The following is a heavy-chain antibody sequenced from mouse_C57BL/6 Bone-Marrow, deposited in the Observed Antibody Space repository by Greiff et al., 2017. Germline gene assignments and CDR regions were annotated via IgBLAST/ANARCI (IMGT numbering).Heavy chain of an antibody. D-gene: IGHD1-1*01. CDR1: GYSFTGYY. V-gene: IGHV1-42*01. CDR2: INPSTGGT. CDR3: ASPYGSGYGGFAY. J-gene: IGHJ3*01. Sequence: VQLQQSGPELVKPGASVKISCKASGYSFTGYYMNWVKQSPEKSLEWIGEINPSTGGTTYNQKFKAKATLTVDKSSSTAYMQLKSLTSEDSAVYYCASPYGSGYGGFAYWGQGTLVTVSA.